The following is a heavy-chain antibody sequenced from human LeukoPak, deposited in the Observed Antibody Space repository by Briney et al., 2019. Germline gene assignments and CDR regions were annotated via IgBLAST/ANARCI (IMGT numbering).Heavy chain of an antibody. D-gene: IGHD3-16*02. CDR3: AKELPPLGELSFPYYFDY. Sequence: PGGSLRLSCAASGFTFSSYSMNWVRQAPGKGLEWVSYISSSSSTIYYADSVKGRFTISRDNAKNSLYLQMNILRAEDTAVYYCAKELPPLGELSFPYYFDYWGQGTLVTVSS. CDR2: ISSSSSTI. V-gene: IGHV3-48*01. J-gene: IGHJ4*02. CDR1: GFTFSSYS.